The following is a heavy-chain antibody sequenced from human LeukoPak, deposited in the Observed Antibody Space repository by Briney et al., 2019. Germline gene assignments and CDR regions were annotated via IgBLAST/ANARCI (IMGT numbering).Heavy chain of an antibody. D-gene: IGHD3-22*01. Sequence: GASVKVSCKASGGTFSSYAISWVRQAPGQGLEWMGRIIPILGIANYAQKFQGRVTITADKSTSTAYMELSSLRSEDTAVYYCARDQPDKDYYDSTPIDYWGQGTLVTVSS. CDR2: IIPILGIA. J-gene: IGHJ4*02. CDR1: GGTFSSYA. CDR3: ARDQPDKDYYDSTPIDY. V-gene: IGHV1-69*04.